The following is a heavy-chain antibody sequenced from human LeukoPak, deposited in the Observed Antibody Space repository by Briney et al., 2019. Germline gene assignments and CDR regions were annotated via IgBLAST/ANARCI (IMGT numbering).Heavy chain of an antibody. J-gene: IGHJ5*01. V-gene: IGHV3-23*01. CDR3: AKPGYDTSGWFDS. CDR1: GFTFSSYA. CDR2: ISNSGGRI. D-gene: IGHD3-22*01. Sequence: PGGSLRLSCAASGFTFSSYAMSWVRQAPGKGLEWVSDISNSGGRIKYADSVKGRLTISRDNSRNTLFLQMNSLRVDDTAIYYCAKPGYDTSGWFDSWGQGTLVTVSS.